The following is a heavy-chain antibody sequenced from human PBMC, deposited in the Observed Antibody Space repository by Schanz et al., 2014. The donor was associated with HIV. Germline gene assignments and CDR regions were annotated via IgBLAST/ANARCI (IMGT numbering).Heavy chain of an antibody. CDR1: GFTFSSYA. J-gene: IGHJ6*02. Sequence: EVQLLESGGGLVQPGGSLRLSCAASGFTFSSYAMSWVRQAPGKGLEWVSGISGNSGHTWYADSVKGRFTISRDNAKNSLYLQMNSLRAEDTAVYYCARVEGPPTFYYYYYGSDVWGQGTAVTVSS. CDR3: ARVEGPPTFYYYYYGSDV. V-gene: IGHV3-23*01. CDR2: ISGNSGHT. D-gene: IGHD4-4*01.